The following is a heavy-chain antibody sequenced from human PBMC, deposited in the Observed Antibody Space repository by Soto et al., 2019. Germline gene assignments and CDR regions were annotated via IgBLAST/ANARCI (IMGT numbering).Heavy chain of an antibody. CDR1: GFTFSSYA. CDR2: ISGSGGST. D-gene: IGHD3-3*01. J-gene: IGHJ4*02. V-gene: IGHV3-23*01. CDR3: ATSGRVYDFWSGYYGDY. Sequence: GGSLRLSCAASGFTFSSYAMSWVRQAPGKGLEWVSAISGSGGSTYYADSVKGRFTISRDNSKNTLYLQMNSLRAEDTAVYYCATSGRVYDFWSGYYGDYWGQGTLVTVSS.